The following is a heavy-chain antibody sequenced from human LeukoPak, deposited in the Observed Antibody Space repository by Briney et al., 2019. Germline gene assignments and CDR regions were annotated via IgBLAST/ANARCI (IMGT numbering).Heavy chain of an antibody. J-gene: IGHJ4*02. Sequence: GGSLRLSCAASGFTFSGSAMHWVRQASGKGLEWVGRIRSRANSYATAYAASVKGRFTISRDDSKNTAYLQMNSLKTEDTAVYYCTRRGPPGEDADYWGQGTLVTVSS. CDR3: TRRGPPGEDADY. V-gene: IGHV3-73*01. CDR1: GFTFSGSA. CDR2: IRSRANSYAT. D-gene: IGHD2-21*01.